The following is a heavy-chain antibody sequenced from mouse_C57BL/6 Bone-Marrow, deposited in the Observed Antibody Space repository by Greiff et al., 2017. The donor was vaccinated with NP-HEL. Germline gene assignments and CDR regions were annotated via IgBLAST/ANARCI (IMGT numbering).Heavy chain of an antibody. CDR2: ISSGGDYI. CDR1: GFTFSSYA. CDR3: TSEGTVVAHCDYEV. J-gene: IGHJ1*03. Sequence: EVQRVESGEGLVKPGGSLKLSCAASGFTFSSYAMSWVRQTPEKRLEWVAYISSGGDYIYYADTVKGRFTISRDNARNTLYLQMSSLKSEDTAMYDGTSEGTVVAHCDYEVRGTGTTVTASS. V-gene: IGHV5-9-1*02. D-gene: IGHD1-1*01.